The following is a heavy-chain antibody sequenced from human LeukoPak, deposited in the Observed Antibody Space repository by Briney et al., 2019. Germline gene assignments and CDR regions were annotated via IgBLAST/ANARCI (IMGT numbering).Heavy chain of an antibody. D-gene: IGHD3-10*01. V-gene: IGHV3-20*04. CDR3: AKDNYGSSVY. CDR1: GFTFDDYG. CDR2: INWNGGST. Sequence: GGSLRLSCAASGFTFDDYGMSWVRQAPGKGLEWVSGINWNGGSTGYADSVKGRFTISRDNSKNMLYLQMNSLRAEDTAVYYCAKDNYGSSVYWGQGTLVTVSS. J-gene: IGHJ4*02.